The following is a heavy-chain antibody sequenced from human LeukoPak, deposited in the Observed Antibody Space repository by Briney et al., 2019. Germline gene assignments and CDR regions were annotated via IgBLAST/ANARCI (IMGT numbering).Heavy chain of an antibody. Sequence: SETLSLTCTVSGGSISSYYWSWIRQPAGKGLEWIGRIYTSGSTNYNPSLKSRVTISVDTSKNQFSLKLSSVTAADTAVYYCARVRFGGQQLRWFDPWGQGTLVTVSS. J-gene: IGHJ5*02. CDR3: ARVRFGGQQLRWFDP. D-gene: IGHD6-13*01. CDR1: GGSISSYY. CDR2: IYTSGST. V-gene: IGHV4-4*07.